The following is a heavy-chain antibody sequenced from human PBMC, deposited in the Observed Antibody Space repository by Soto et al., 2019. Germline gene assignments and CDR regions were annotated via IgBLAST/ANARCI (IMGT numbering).Heavy chain of an antibody. J-gene: IGHJ3*02. Sequence: GGSLRLSCAASGFTFSSYWMHWVRQAPGKGLVWVSRINSDGSSTSYADSVKGRFTIPRDNAKNTLYLQMNSLRAEDTAVYYCARGMTKGGVHAFDIWGQGTMVTVSS. CDR2: INSDGSST. D-gene: IGHD4-17*01. CDR3: ARGMTKGGVHAFDI. CDR1: GFTFSSYW. V-gene: IGHV3-74*01.